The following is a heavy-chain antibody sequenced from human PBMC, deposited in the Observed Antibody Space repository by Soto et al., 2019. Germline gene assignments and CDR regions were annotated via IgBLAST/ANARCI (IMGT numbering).Heavy chain of an antibody. D-gene: IGHD5-12*01. J-gene: IGHJ6*03. CDR2: INAGNGNT. CDR3: ARAESRNIVATRGPNYYYYYYMDV. Sequence: ASVKVSCKASGYTFTSYAMHWVRQAPGQRLEWMGWINAGNGNTKYSQKFQGRVTITADKSTSTAYMELSSLRSEDTAVYYCARAESRNIVATRGPNYYYYYYMDVWGKGTTVTVSS. CDR1: GYTFTSYA. V-gene: IGHV1-3*01.